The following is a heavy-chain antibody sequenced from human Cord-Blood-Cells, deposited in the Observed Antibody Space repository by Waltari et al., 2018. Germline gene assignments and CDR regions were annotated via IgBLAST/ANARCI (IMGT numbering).Heavy chain of an antibody. V-gene: IGHV1-2*04. D-gene: IGHD2-15*01. Sequence: QVQLVQSGAEVKKPGASVEVSCQASGYTFTGYYIPWVRQAPGQGLEWMGWINPNSGGTNYAQKFQGWVTMTRDTSISTAYMELSRLRSDDTAVYYCARGRCSGGSCYADYWGQGTLVTVSS. CDR2: INPNSGGT. CDR3: ARGRCSGGSCYADY. CDR1: GYTFTGYY. J-gene: IGHJ4*02.